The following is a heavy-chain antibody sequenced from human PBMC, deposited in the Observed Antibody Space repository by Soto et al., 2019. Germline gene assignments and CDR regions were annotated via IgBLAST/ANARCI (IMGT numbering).Heavy chain of an antibody. CDR1: GFTFTNSA. J-gene: IGHJ6*03. CDR3: ARGGLFCIIPRGTHNIYIMDV. V-gene: IGHV1-58*02. CDR2: IVVGSGNT. D-gene: IGHD3-16*01. Sequence: GASVKVSCKASGFTFTNSAMQWVRQARGQRLEWIGWIVVGSGNTNYAQKFQDRVTITRDMSTNTAYMELSSLGSEDTAVYYCARGGLFCIIPRGTHNIYIMDVWGRGTTVTVSS.